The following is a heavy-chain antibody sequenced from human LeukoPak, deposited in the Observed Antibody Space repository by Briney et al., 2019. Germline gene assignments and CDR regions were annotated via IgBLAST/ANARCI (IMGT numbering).Heavy chain of an antibody. Sequence: SVKVSCKASGGTFNSYAISWVRQAPGQGLEWMGGIIPIFGTANYAQKFQGRVTITTDESTSTAYMELSSLRSEDTAVYYCARGYCSSTSCYDWFDPWGQGTLVTVSS. CDR3: ARGYCSSTSCYDWFDP. V-gene: IGHV1-69*05. J-gene: IGHJ5*02. CDR1: GGTFNSYA. D-gene: IGHD2-2*01. CDR2: IIPIFGTA.